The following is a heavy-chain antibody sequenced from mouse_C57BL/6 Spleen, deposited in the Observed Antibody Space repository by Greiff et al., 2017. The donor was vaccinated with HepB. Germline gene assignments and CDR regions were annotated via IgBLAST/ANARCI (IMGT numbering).Heavy chain of an antibody. CDR2: INPSTGGT. CDR1: GYSFTGYY. Sequence: VQLQQSGPELVKPGASVKISCKASGYSFTGYYMNWVKQSPEKSLEWIGEINPSTGGTTYNQKFKAKATLTVDKSSSTAYMQLKSLTSEDSAVYYCARGGYGSSYVRDWYFDVWGTGTTVTVSS. CDR3: ARGGYGSSYVRDWYFDV. V-gene: IGHV1-42*01. D-gene: IGHD1-1*01. J-gene: IGHJ1*03.